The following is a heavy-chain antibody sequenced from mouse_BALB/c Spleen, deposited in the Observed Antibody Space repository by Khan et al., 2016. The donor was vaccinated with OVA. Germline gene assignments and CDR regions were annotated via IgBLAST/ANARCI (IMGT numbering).Heavy chain of an antibody. V-gene: IGHV5-6*01. D-gene: IGHD4-1*01. CDR1: GFTFSPYS. CDR2: ISSDGDDT. J-gene: IGHJ3*01. Sequence: EVQLVESGGDLVKSGGSLKLSCAASGFTFSPYSMSWVRQTPDKRLEWVATISSDGDDTYYPDSVKGRFNISRDNAKNTLYLQMSSLKSEDTAIYYCATHLTGSFAYWGQGTLVTVSA. CDR3: ATHLTGSFAY.